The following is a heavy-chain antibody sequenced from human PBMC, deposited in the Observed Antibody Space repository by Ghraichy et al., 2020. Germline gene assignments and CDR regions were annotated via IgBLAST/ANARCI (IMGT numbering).Heavy chain of an antibody. V-gene: IGHV3-15*01. CDR2: IKSKTDGGTT. Sequence: GGSLRLSCAASGFTFSNAWMSWVRQAPGKGLEWVGRIKSKTDGGTTDYAAPVKGRFTISRDDSKNTLYLQMNSLKTEDTAVYYCTTTEYSSSWGDYWGQGTLVTVSS. J-gene: IGHJ4*02. CDR1: GFTFSNAW. D-gene: IGHD6-13*01. CDR3: TTTEYSSSWGDY.